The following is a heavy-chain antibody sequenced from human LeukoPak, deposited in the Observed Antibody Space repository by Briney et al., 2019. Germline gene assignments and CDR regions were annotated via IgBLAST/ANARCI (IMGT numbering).Heavy chain of an antibody. V-gene: IGHV4-59*01. Sequence: SETLSLTCTVSGGSISSYYWSWIRQPPGKGLEWIGYIYYSGSTNYNPSLKSRVTISVDTSKNQFSLKLSSVTAADTAVYYCARAGYDFWSGYYYYYYYMDVWGKGTTVTVSS. CDR2: IYYSGST. D-gene: IGHD3-3*01. CDR3: ARAGYDFWSGYYYYYYYMDV. J-gene: IGHJ6*03. CDR1: GGSISSYY.